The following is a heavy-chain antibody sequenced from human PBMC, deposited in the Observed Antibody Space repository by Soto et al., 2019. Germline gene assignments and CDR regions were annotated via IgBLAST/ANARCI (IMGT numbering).Heavy chain of an antibody. V-gene: IGHV3-23*01. Sequence: EVQLLESGGGLVQPGGSLRLSCAASGFTFSSYAMSWVRQAPGKGLEWVSAISGSGGSTYYADSVKGRFTISRDNSKNSLYLQMNSLRAEDTAVYYCAKGYGDPLGGGYFDYWGQGTLVTVSS. CDR3: AKGYGDPLGGGYFDY. D-gene: IGHD4-17*01. J-gene: IGHJ4*02. CDR2: ISGSGGST. CDR1: GFTFSSYA.